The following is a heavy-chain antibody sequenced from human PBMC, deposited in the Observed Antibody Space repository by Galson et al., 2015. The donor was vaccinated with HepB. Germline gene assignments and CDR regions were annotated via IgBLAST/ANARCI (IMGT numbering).Heavy chain of an antibody. Sequence: SLRLSCAASGFTFSVYAMYWVRQAPGKGLEWVSVISGTGDGTYYADSVKGRFTISRDNSMNTVYLQMNSLRAEDTALYYCAKGTRSSSHYHGMDVWGQGTTVSVFS. CDR3: AKGTRSSSHYHGMDV. J-gene: IGHJ6*02. V-gene: IGHV3-23*01. CDR1: GFTFSVYA. D-gene: IGHD6-6*01. CDR2: ISGTGDGT.